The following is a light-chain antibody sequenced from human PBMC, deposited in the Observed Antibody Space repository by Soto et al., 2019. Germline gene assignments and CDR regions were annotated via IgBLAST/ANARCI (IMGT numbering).Light chain of an antibody. CDR3: QQYEGLPLT. J-gene: IGKJ4*01. CDR2: DAS. V-gene: IGKV1-33*01. CDR1: QNIFNY. Sequence: DVQLTQSPSTLPASVGDRVAITCQATQNIFNYLNWFQQRPGKTPQLLISDASHLEPGVPSRFSGQRSGTDFTLIISDLQPEDFATYFCQQYEGLPLTFGGGTRVEV.